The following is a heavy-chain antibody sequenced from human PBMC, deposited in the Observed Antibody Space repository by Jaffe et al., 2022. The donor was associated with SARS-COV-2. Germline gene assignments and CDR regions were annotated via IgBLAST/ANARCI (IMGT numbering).Heavy chain of an antibody. J-gene: IGHJ3*02. Sequence: QVQLVESGGGVVQPGRSLRLSCAASGFTFSSYAMHWVRQAPGKGLEWVAVISYDGSNKYYADSVKGRFTISRDNSKNTLYLQMNSLRAEDTAVYYCARAFITMIGEAFDIWGQGTMVTVSS. V-gene: IGHV3-30-3*01. CDR2: ISYDGSNK. D-gene: IGHD3-22*01. CDR1: GFTFSSYA. CDR3: ARAFITMIGEAFDI.